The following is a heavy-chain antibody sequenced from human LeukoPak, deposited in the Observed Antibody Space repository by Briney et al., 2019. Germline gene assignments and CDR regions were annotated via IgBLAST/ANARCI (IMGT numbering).Heavy chain of an antibody. D-gene: IGHD3-22*01. CDR1: GGSISSYY. J-gene: IGHJ5*02. Sequence: SETLSLTCTVSGGSISSYYWSWIRQPPGKGLEWIGYIYYSGSTNYNPSLKSRVTISVDTSKNQFSLKLSSVTAADTAVYYCAGHLIDEPIGWFDPWGQGTLVTVSS. CDR2: IYYSGST. V-gene: IGHV4-59*08. CDR3: AGHLIDEPIGWFDP.